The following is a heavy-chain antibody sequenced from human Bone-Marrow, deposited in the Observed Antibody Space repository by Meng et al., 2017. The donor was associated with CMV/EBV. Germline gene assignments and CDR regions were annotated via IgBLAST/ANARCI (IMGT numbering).Heavy chain of an antibody. CDR3: SSGGFVVVPAAMYWFDP. CDR1: GYSISSGYY. CDR2: IYHSGST. D-gene: IGHD2-2*01. J-gene: IGHJ5*02. Sequence: SETLSLTCTVSGYSISSGYYWGWLRQPPGKGLEWIVSIYHSGSTYYNPSLKSRVTISVDTSKTQFSLKLSSVTAADTAVYYCSSGGFVVVPAAMYWFDPWGQGTLVTVSS. V-gene: IGHV4-38-2*02.